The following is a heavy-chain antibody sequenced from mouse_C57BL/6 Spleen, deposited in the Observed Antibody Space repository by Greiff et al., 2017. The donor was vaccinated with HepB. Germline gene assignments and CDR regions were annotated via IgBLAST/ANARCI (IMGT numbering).Heavy chain of an antibody. Sequence: EVQGVESGGGLVQPGGSLKLSCAASGFTFSDYYMYWVRQTPEKRLEWVAYISNGGGSTYYPDTVKGRFTISRDNAKNTLYLQMSRLKSEDTAMYYCARRGGYYAMDYWGQGTSVTVSS. CDR2: ISNGGGST. CDR3: ARRGGYYAMDY. J-gene: IGHJ4*01. V-gene: IGHV5-12*01. CDR1: GFTFSDYY.